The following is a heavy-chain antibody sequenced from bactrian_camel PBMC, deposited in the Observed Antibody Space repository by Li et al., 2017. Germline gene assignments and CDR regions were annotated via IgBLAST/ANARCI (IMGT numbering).Heavy chain of an antibody. D-gene: IGHD3*01. CDR2: VNSAGDST. J-gene: IGHJ4*01. Sequence: QLVESGGGSVQAGETLRLTCTASGFTFSDYWMYWVRQAPGKGLEWVSTVNSAGDSTYYVDSVKGRFTISRDNAKNTVYLQMNSLKPEDTAVYYCVVPDCYSVSWCHRPYGPFSYWGQGTQVTVS. CDR1: GFTFSDYW. CDR3: VVPDCYSVSWCHRPYGPFSY. V-gene: IGHV3S25*01.